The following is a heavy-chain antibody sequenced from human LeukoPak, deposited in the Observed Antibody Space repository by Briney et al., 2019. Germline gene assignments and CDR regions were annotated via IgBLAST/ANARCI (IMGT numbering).Heavy chain of an antibody. CDR2: IFYSGST. Sequence: SETLSLTCTASGGSVSSTIYYWGWIRQPPGKGLEWVGSIFYSGSTHYNPSLKSRVTVSIDTSKNQFPLRLTSVTAADTAVYYCARGSSIDLDYWGQGTLVTVSS. CDR1: GGSVSSTIYY. V-gene: IGHV4-39*06. CDR3: ARGSSIDLDY. D-gene: IGHD6-6*01. J-gene: IGHJ4*02.